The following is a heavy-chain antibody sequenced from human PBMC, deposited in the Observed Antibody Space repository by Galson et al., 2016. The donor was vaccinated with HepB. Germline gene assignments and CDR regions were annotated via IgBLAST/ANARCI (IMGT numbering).Heavy chain of an antibody. D-gene: IGHD1-26*01. CDR2: IRSKAYGGTA. V-gene: IGHV3-49*03. CDR1: GFTFGDYT. Sequence: SLRLSCAASGFTFGDYTMSWFRQAPGKGLEWLGVIRSKAYGGTADYAASVRGRFTFSRDDSKTIAYLQMNSLKYEDTAVYFRTRGGAGTNAFDFWGQGTLVTVSS. CDR3: TRGGAGTNAFDF. J-gene: IGHJ3*01.